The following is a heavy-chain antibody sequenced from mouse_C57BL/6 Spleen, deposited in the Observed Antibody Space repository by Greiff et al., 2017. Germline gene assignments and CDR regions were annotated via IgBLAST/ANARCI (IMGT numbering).Heavy chain of an antibody. CDR1: GYTFTGYW. J-gene: IGHJ1*03. Sequence: VKLQQPGAELVKPGASVKLSCKASGYTFTGYWMHWVKQRPGRGLEWIGRIDPNSGGTKYNEKFKSKATLTVDKPSSTAYMQLSSLTSEDSAVYDCARGENYYGSSYNRYFDVGGTGTTVTVSS. CDR3: ARGENYYGSSYNRYFDV. V-gene: IGHV1-72*01. CDR2: IDPNSGGT. D-gene: IGHD1-1*01.